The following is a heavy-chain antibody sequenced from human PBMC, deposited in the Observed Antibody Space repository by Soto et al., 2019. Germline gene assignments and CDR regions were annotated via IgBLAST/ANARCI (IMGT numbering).Heavy chain of an antibody. CDR3: ARQDRRSYYILSDYSHRDHLDY. CDR2: INPSGGST. D-gene: IGHD3-9*01. J-gene: IGHJ4*02. CDR1: GCTFTSYY. V-gene: IGHV1-46*01. Sequence: ASVKVSCKASGCTFTSYYMHWVRQAPGQGLEWMGIINPSGGSTSYAQKFQGRVTITADESTSTAYMELSSLRSEDTAVSYCARQDRRSYYILSDYSHRDHLDYRSQGTLVLVSS.